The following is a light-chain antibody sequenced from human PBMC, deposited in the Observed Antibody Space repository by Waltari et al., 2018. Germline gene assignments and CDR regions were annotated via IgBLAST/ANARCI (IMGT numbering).Light chain of an antibody. CDR3: QQSYSTPLT. CDR2: AAS. V-gene: IGKV1-39*01. CDR1: QSISSY. Sequence: DIQRTQSPSSLSASVGDRVTITCLASQSISSYLNWSQQQPGKSPKLLIYAASSLQSGVPSMFSGSGSGTDFTLTISSLQPEDFATYDCQQSYSTPLTFGGGTKVEIK. J-gene: IGKJ4*01.